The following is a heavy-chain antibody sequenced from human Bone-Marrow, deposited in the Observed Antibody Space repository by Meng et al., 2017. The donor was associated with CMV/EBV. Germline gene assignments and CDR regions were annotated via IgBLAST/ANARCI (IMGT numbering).Heavy chain of an antibody. CDR1: GYTFTSYD. Sequence: ASVKVSCKASGYTFTSYDINWVRQATGQGLEWMGWMNPNSGNTGYAQKFQGRVTITRNTSISTAYMELSSLRSEDTAVYYWACDYYYYGMDVWGQGTTVTGSS. CDR3: ACDYYYYGMDV. V-gene: IGHV1-8*03. J-gene: IGHJ6*02. CDR2: MNPNSGNT.